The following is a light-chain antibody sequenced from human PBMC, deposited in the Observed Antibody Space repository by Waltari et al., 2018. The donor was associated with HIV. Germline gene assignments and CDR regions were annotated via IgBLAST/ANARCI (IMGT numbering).Light chain of an antibody. CDR2: GAS. V-gene: IGKV3-15*01. Sequence: EVVMTQSPATLSVSLGARATLSCRASQSINSHLAWYQHKPGQAPRLLFYGASTRATGVQARFSGSGSGTDFTLTISGLQSEDFAVYYCQQYNHWPPYTFGQGTKLEIK. J-gene: IGKJ2*01. CDR3: QQYNHWPPYT. CDR1: QSINSH.